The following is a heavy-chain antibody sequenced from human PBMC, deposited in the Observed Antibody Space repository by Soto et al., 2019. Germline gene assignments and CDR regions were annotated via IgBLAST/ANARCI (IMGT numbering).Heavy chain of an antibody. CDR1: GESFSGYY. D-gene: IGHD5-12*01. CDR2: INHSGST. CDR3: ARGPQFLRLPGY. Sequence: QAQLQQWGAGLLKPSASMSLTCAVNGESFSGYYWSWNRQPPGKGLEWIGEINHSGSTNYNLSLTSRVTMSVGTAKGQVFLQLSSVTAADAAVYYCARGPQFLRLPGYWGQGTLVTVSS. J-gene: IGHJ4*02. V-gene: IGHV4-34*01.